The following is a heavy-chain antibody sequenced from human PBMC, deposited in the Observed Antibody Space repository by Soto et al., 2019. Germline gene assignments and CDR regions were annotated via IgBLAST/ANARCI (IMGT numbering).Heavy chain of an antibody. V-gene: IGHV3-33*01. J-gene: IGHJ6*02. D-gene: IGHD4-17*01. CDR3: ARVRPWMTPVVTPNSGGLDV. CDR1: GFTFSSYG. CDR2: IWYDGSNK. Sequence: QVQLVESGGGVVQPGRSLRLSCAASGFTFSSYGMHWVRQAPGKGLEWVAVIWYDGSNKYYADSVKGRFTISRDNSKNTXYXXMNSRRAEATAVYYCARVRPWMTPVVTPNSGGLDVWGQGTTVTVSS.